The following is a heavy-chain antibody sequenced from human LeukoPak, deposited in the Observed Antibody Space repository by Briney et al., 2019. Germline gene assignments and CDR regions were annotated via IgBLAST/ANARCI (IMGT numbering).Heavy chain of an antibody. Sequence: PSETLSLTCTVSGVSISSGGYYWSWVRQHPGKGLEWIVYIYYSGSTYYNPSLKSRITISVDTSKNQFSLKLSSVTAADTAVYYCARDGTHCSGGSCYSTFDYWGQGTLVTVSS. V-gene: IGHV4-31*03. CDR2: IYYSGST. J-gene: IGHJ4*02. CDR1: GVSISSGGYY. D-gene: IGHD2-15*01. CDR3: ARDGTHCSGGSCYSTFDY.